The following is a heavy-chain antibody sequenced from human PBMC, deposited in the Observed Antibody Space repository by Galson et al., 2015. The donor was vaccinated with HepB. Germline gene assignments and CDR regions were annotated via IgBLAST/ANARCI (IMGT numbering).Heavy chain of an antibody. CDR2: IKEDGSNK. J-gene: IGHJ3*01. Sequence: SLRLSCAASGFTFSSYWMSWVRQAPGKGLEWVANIKEDGSNKYYVDSVKGRFTISRDNAKNSLNLQMNSLRAEDTAVYYCAREYIRSFYVFDFWGQGTMVSVSS. CDR3: AREYIRSFYVFDF. D-gene: IGHD1-1*01. V-gene: IGHV3-7*01. CDR1: GFTFSSYW.